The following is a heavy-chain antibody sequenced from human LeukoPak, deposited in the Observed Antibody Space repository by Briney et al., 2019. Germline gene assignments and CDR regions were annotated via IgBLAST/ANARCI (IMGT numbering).Heavy chain of an antibody. CDR3: ATDFYDST. D-gene: IGHD3-22*01. V-gene: IGHV3-15*07. J-gene: IGHJ5*02. Sequence: GGSLRLSCAASGNYWMHWVRQAPGKGLEWVGRIRSNSDGGTIDYAAPVKGRFTLSRDDSKTTLYLQMNSLQTEDTAVYYCATDFYDSTWGQGTLVTVSS. CDR2: IRSNSDGGTI. CDR1: GNYW.